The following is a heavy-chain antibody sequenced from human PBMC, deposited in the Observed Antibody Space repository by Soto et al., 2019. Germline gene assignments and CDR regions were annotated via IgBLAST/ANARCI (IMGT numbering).Heavy chain of an antibody. V-gene: IGHV4-34*01. Sequence: SETLSLTCAVYGGSFSGYYWSWIRQPPGKGLEWIGEINHSGSTNYDPSLKSRVTISVDTSKNQFSLKLSSVTAADTAVYYCARGHTMVRGVIKASGRGTGYMDVWGKGTTVTVSS. CDR3: ARGHTMVRGVIKASGRGTGYMDV. J-gene: IGHJ6*03. CDR1: GGSFSGYY. CDR2: INHSGST. D-gene: IGHD3-10*01.